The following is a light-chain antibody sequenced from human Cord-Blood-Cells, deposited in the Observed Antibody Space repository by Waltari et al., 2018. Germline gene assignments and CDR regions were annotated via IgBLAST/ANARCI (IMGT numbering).Light chain of an antibody. Sequence: MTRSRCSLCLSLAGWETINSKCSQSVLYSSNNKNYLAWYKQKPGQPPKLLIYWESTRESAFPDPMKGSGSATDSSRTIGSLQAGDVAGYYCQKYYSTPLTLGGETKV. CDR2: WES. CDR3: QKYYSTPLT. CDR1: QSVLYSSNNKNY. V-gene: IGKV4-1*01. J-gene: IGKJ4*01.